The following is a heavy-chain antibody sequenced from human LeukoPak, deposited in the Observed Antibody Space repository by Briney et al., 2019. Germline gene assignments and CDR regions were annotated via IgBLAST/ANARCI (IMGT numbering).Heavy chain of an antibody. J-gene: IGHJ4*02. D-gene: IGHD5-18*01. CDR3: ATITVDTARNFDY. V-gene: IGHV1-24*01. CDR2: FDPEDGET. CDR1: GYTLTELS. Sequence: VKVSCKVSGYTLTELSMHWVRQAPGKGLEWMGGFDPEDGETIYAQKFQGRVTMTEDTSTDTAYMELSSLRSEDTAVHYCATITVDTARNFDYWGQGTLVTVSS.